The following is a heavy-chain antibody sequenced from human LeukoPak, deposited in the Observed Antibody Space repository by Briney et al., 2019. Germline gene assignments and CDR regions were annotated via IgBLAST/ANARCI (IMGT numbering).Heavy chain of an antibody. J-gene: IGHJ3*02. D-gene: IGHD3-3*01. CDR2: IYYSGST. V-gene: IGHV4-59*13. Sequence: PSETLSLTCTVSGGSISSYYWSWIRQPPGKGLEWIGYIYYSGSTKYKPSLKSRVAISVDTSKNQFSLKLSSVTAADTAVYYCARGRFLDAFDIWGQGTMVTVSP. CDR1: GGSISSYY. CDR3: ARGRFLDAFDI.